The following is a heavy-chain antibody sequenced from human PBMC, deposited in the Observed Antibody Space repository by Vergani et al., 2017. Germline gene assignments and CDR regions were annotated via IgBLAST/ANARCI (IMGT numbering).Heavy chain of an antibody. CDR3: AKDIGYCSSTSCPGQYFQH. D-gene: IGHD2-2*01. V-gene: IGHV3-9*01. Sequence: EVQLVESGGGLVQPGRSLRLSCAASGFTFDDYAMHWVRQAPGKGLEWVSGISWNSCSIGYADSVKGRFTISRDNAKNSLYLQMNSLSAEDTALYYCAKDIGYCSSTSCPGQYFQHWGQGTLVTVSS. CDR2: ISWNSCSI. J-gene: IGHJ1*01. CDR1: GFTFDDYA.